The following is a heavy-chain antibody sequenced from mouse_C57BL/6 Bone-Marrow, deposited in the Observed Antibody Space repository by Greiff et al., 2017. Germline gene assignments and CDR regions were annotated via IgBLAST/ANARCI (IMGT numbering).Heavy chain of an antibody. D-gene: IGHD2-5*01. CDR1: GYTFTSYW. CDR3: ARSYYSNPAWFAY. Sequence: QVQLQQPGAELVKPGASVKLSCKASGYTFTSYWMQWVKQRPGQGLEWIGEIDPSDSYTNYNQKFKGKATLPVDTSSSTAYMQLSSLTSEDSAVYYCARSYYSNPAWFAYWGQGTLVTVSA. V-gene: IGHV1-50*01. CDR2: IDPSDSYT. J-gene: IGHJ3*01.